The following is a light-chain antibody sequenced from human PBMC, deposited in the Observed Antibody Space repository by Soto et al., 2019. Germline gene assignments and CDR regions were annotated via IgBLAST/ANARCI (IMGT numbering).Light chain of an antibody. CDR2: EVS. CDR1: SSDVGAYNY. CDR3: SSYITRSTVYV. Sequence: QSALTQPASVSGSPGQSITISCTGTSSDVGAYNYVSWYQQHPGKAPKLMIYEVSNRPSGVSNRFSGSKSGNTASLTISGLQAEDEADYYCSSYITRSTVYVFGTGTKVTVL. V-gene: IGLV2-14*01. J-gene: IGLJ1*01.